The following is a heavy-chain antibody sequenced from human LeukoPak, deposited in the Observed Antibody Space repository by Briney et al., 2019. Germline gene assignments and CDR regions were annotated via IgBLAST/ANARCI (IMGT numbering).Heavy chain of an antibody. D-gene: IGHD4-17*01. J-gene: IGHJ4*02. CDR2: FNSDGRSA. CDR3: ARGRYYLDS. V-gene: IGHV3-74*01. Sequence: GGSLRLSCAASGFTFSTYWMHWVRQAPGKGLVWVSRFNSDGRSAYYADSVKGRFTISRDNARNTLYLQMNSLRAEDTAVYYCARGRYYLDSWGQGTLVTVSS. CDR1: GFTFSTYW.